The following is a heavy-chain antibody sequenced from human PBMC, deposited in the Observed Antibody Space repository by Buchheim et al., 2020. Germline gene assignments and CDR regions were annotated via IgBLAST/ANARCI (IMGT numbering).Heavy chain of an antibody. V-gene: IGHV4-59*08. Sequence: QVQLQESGPGLVKPSETLSLTCTVSGGSISSYYWSWIRQPPGKGLEWIGYIYYSGSTNYNPSLKSRVTISVDTSKNQFSLKLSSVTAADTAVYYCARGTSYFDWLLPFDYWGQGTL. CDR3: ARGTSYFDWLLPFDY. D-gene: IGHD3-9*01. CDR2: IYYSGST. J-gene: IGHJ4*02. CDR1: GGSISSYY.